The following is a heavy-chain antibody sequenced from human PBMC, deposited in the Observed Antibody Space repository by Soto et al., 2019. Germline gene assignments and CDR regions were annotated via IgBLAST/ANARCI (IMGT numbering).Heavy chain of an antibody. CDR1: GFTFSDHY. V-gene: IGHV3-72*01. J-gene: IGHJ4*02. D-gene: IGHD3-10*01. Sequence: EVQLVESGGGLVQPGGSLRLSCAASGFTFSDHYMDWVRQAPGKGLEWVGRSKNKADSYTTEYAASVKGRFTISRDGSTNSLFLQMNGLKTEVTVVYYCTVWGSGNDFGAAWGQGILVTVSS. CDR2: SKNKADSYTT. CDR3: TVWGSGNDFGAA.